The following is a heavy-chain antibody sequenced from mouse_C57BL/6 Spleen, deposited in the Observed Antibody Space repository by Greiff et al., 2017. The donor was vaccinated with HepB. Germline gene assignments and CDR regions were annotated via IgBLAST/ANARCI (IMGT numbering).Heavy chain of an antibody. Sequence: VQLQQPGAELVKPGASVKLSCKASGYTFTSYWMHWVKQRPGRGLEWIGRIDPNSGGTKYNEKFKSKATLTVDKPSSTAYMRLSSLTSEDSAVYDCARDVRVSYDSHYKAYAMDYWGQGTSVTVSS. D-gene: IGHD2-3*01. CDR2: IDPNSGGT. J-gene: IGHJ4*01. CDR1: GYTFTSYW. CDR3: ARDVRVSYDSHYKAYAMDY. V-gene: IGHV1-72*01.